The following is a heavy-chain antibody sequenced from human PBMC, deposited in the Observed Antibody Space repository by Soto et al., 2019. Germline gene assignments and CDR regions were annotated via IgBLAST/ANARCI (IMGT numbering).Heavy chain of an antibody. CDR2: IYYSGST. J-gene: IGHJ6*02. CDR3: AREGVEAARPPRGMDV. CDR1: GSSISSGDYF. Sequence: QVQLQESGPGLVKPSQTLSLTCTVSGSSISSGDYFWTWIRQPPGKGLEWIGYIYYSGSTYYNPSHKSQLTISVDTSKNQFSLKLDSVTAADTAVYYCAREGVEAARPPRGMDVWGQGTTVTVSS. D-gene: IGHD6-6*01. V-gene: IGHV4-30-4*01.